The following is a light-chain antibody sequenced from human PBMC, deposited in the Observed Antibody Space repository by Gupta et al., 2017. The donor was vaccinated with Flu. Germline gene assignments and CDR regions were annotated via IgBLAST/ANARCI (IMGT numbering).Light chain of an antibody. CDR1: QTLLHSNGYNY. Sequence: DIVLAESLLSLPVTPGGPDSISCRTSQTLLHSNGYNYLAWYLQKPGHSQQLLIYLGSNRASGVPGRFSGSGSSKDSTLKISRLEAEDVRVYYCMQAQQTPRTFGQGTKLEIK. CDR2: LGS. J-gene: IGKJ1*01. CDR3: MQAQQTPRT. V-gene: IGKV2-28*01.